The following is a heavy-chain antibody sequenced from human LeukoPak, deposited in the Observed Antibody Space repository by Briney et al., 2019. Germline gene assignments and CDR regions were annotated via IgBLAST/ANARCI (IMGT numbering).Heavy chain of an antibody. V-gene: IGHV3-21*01. CDR1: GFPFSRYN. D-gene: IGHD3-22*01. CDR2: ISPSGAYI. J-gene: IGHJ4*02. CDR3: ARDRSGYYDSSGYSRYFDY. Sequence: PGGSLRLSCTASGFPFSRYNMNWVRQAPGKGLEWVSSISPSGAYIYSADSLKGRFTISRDNAKNSLYLQMNSLRAEDTAVYYCARDRSGYYDSSGYSRYFDYWGQGTLVTVSS.